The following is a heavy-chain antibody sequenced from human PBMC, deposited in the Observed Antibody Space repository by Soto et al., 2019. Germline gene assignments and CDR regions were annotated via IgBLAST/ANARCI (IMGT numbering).Heavy chain of an antibody. CDR1: GFTFSMYG. Sequence: GESLRPSCAPSGFTFSMYGMHWVRQVRGEVLEVVAVIAYDGSNKYAADFVKGRFTITSDNSKNALYLQMSSLSAEDTAVYYWAKDEHIVVTYFDYWGQGTLVTVSS. V-gene: IGHV3-30*02. D-gene: IGHD2-15*01. J-gene: IGHJ4*02. CDR2: IAYDGSNK. CDR3: AKDEHIVVTYFDY.